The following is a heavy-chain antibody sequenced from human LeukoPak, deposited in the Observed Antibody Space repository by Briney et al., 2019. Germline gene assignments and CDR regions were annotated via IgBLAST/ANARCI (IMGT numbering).Heavy chain of an antibody. CDR2: INPNSGGT. Sequence: ASVKVSCKASGYTFTGYYMHWVRQAPGQGLEWMGWINPNSGGTNYAQKFQGRVTMTRDTSISTAYMELSRLRSDDTAMYYCAREGEYYAESGNLIDAADVWGQGTMVIVSA. CDR1: GYTFTGYY. D-gene: IGHD3-10*01. V-gene: IGHV1-2*02. CDR3: AREGEYYAESGNLIDAADV. J-gene: IGHJ3*01.